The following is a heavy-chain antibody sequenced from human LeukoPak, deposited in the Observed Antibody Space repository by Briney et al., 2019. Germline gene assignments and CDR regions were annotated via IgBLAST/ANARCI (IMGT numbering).Heavy chain of an antibody. D-gene: IGHD6-13*01. CDR3: AKGTSSWSHPQLDY. Sequence: PGGSLRLSCAASGFTFSDWGMHWVRQAPGKGLEWVAIISYDGSNENYGDSVKGRFTVFRDNSKNILYLQMNSLRGDDTAVYYCAKGTSSWSHPQLDYWGQGTLVTVSS. CDR2: ISYDGSNE. V-gene: IGHV3-30*18. J-gene: IGHJ4*02. CDR1: GFTFSDWG.